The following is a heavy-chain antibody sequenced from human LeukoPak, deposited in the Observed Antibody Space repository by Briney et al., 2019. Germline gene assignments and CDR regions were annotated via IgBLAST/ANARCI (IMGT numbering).Heavy chain of an antibody. D-gene: IGHD3-22*01. CDR2: IYPGDSDT. V-gene: IGHV5-51*01. J-gene: IGHJ6*03. CDR3: ARHPSYYDSSGYYKDYYMDV. Sequence: GESLKISCKGSGYSFTSYWISWVRQMPGKGLEWMGIIYPGDSDTRYSPSFQGQVTISADKSISTAYLQWSSLKASDTAMYYCARHPSYYDSSGYYKDYYMDVWGKGTTVTVSS. CDR1: GYSFTSYW.